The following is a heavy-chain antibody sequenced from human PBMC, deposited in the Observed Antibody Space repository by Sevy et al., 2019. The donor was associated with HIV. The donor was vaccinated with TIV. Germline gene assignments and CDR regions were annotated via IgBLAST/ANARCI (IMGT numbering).Heavy chain of an antibody. V-gene: IGHV3-30-3*01. CDR1: GFTFSSHA. J-gene: IGHJ4*02. Sequence: GGSLRLSCAASGFTFSSHAMHWVRQAPGKGLEWVAVISYDGSSKYYADSVNGRFTISRDDSKNTLYLQMNSLRAGDTAVYYCGGDGGCSVNFLPSGYWGQGTLVTVSS. D-gene: IGHD3-16*01. CDR2: ISYDGSSK. CDR3: GGDGGCSVNFLPSGY.